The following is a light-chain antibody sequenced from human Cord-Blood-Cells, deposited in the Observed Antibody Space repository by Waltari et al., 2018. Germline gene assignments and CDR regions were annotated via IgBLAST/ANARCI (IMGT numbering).Light chain of an antibody. Sequence: DIQMTQSPSSLSASLGDRVTITCRASQSISSYLNWYQQKPGKAPKLLIYSASSLQSGVPSRFRGSGSGTDFTLTISSLQPEDFATYYCQQSYSTPYTFGQGTKLEIK. J-gene: IGKJ2*01. CDR2: SAS. CDR3: QQSYSTPYT. CDR1: QSISSY. V-gene: IGKV1-39*01.